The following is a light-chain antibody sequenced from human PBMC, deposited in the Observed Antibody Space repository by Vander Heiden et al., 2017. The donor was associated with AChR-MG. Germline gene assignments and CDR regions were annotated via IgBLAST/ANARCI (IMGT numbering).Light chain of an antibody. V-gene: IGKV1-9*01. CDR3: HLDT. Sequence: DIQLTQSPSFLSASVGDRVTITCRASQGISSYLAWYQQKPGKAPKLLIYAASTLQSGVPSRFSGSGSGTEFTLTISSLQPEDFATYYCHLDTFGGGTKVEIK. CDR1: QGISSY. CDR2: AAS. J-gene: IGKJ4*01.